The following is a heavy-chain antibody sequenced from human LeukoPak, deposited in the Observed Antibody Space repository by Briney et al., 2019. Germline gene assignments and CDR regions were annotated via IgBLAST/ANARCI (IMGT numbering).Heavy chain of an antibody. Sequence: ASVTVSCKASGYTFTSYYMHWVRQAPGQGLEWMGIINPSGGSTSYAQKFQGRVTMTRDTSTSTVYMELSSLRSEDTAVYYCARVVTRDPELIDAFDIGGQGTMVTVSS. J-gene: IGHJ3*02. CDR1: GYTFTSYY. CDR3: ARVVTRDPELIDAFDI. V-gene: IGHV1-46*01. CDR2: INPSGGST. D-gene: IGHD1-26*01.